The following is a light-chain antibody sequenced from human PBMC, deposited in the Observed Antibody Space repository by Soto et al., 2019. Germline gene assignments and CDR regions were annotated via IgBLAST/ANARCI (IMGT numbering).Light chain of an antibody. CDR3: QQYNSYSYT. Sequence: DIQMTQSPSSLSASVGDRVTITCQASQGISNYLNWYQQKPGKAPKLLIYDASNLQTGVPSRFFGSGSGTHFTLTIGSLQPEDIATYYCQQYNSYSYTFGQGTKVDIK. CDR1: QGISNY. CDR2: DAS. J-gene: IGKJ2*01. V-gene: IGKV1-33*01.